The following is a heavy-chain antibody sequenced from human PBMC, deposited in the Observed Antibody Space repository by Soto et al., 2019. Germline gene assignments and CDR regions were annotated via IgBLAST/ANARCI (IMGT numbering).Heavy chain of an antibody. V-gene: IGHV1-46*01. D-gene: IGHD3-3*01. CDR3: ARGSEPRYYDFWSGPPSNYGMDV. J-gene: IGHJ6*02. CDR2: INPSGGST. CDR1: GYTFTSYY. Sequence: ASVKVSCKASGYTFTSYYLHWVRQAPGQGLEWMGIINPSGGSTSYAQKFQGRVTMTRDTSTSTVYMELSSLRSEDTAVYYCARGSEPRYYDFWSGPPSNYGMDVWG.